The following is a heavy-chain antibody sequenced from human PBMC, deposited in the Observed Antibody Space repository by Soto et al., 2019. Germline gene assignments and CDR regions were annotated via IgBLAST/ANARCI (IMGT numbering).Heavy chain of an antibody. D-gene: IGHD3-22*01. V-gene: IGHV3-30*18. CDR3: AKEPYETSGFYYSFDY. CDR2: ISSDGRDT. J-gene: IGHJ4*02. Sequence: GGSLRLSCVASGFAFSRYAVHWVRQAPGKGLEWVAVISSDGRDTYYAPSVEGRFTISRLNFENTLYLQMNSLSPEDTAVYYCAKEPYETSGFYYSFDYWGQGTLVTVS. CDR1: GFAFSRYA.